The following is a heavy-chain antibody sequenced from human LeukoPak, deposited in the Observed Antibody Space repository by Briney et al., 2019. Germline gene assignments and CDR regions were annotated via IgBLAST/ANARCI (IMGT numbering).Heavy chain of an antibody. V-gene: IGHV3-11*04. Sequence: GGSLRLSCAASGFTFSDYYMSWIRQAPGKGLEWVSYISSSGSTIYYADSVKGRFTISRDNAKNSLYLQMNSLRAEDTAVYYCARISSIAALKAFDYWGQGTLVTVSS. CDR2: ISSSGSTI. CDR1: GFTFSDYY. CDR3: ARISSIAALKAFDY. J-gene: IGHJ4*02. D-gene: IGHD6-6*01.